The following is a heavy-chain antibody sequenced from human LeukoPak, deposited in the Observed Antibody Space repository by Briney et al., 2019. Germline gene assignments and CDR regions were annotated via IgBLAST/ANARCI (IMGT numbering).Heavy chain of an antibody. CDR1: GFTFTNYW. CDR3: ARDGAAPGLYFDS. D-gene: IGHD6-13*01. J-gene: IGHJ4*02. Sequence: GGSLRLSSAASGFTFTNYWMNWVRQAPGKGLEWVASIKQDGSEKYYVDSLKGRLTISRDNAKNSLYLQMNSLRTEDTAVYYCARDGAAPGLYFDSWGQGTLVTVSS. V-gene: IGHV3-7*01. CDR2: IKQDGSEK.